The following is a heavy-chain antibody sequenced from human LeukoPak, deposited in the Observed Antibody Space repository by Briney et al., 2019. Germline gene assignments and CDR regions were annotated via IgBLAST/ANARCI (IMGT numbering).Heavy chain of an antibody. V-gene: IGHV3-21*01. J-gene: IGHJ4*02. D-gene: IGHD1-26*01. CDR3: ARGEVGATLDY. CDR1: GFTFSSYS. Sequence: PGGSLRLSCAASGFTFSSYSMNWVRQAPGQGLESVSSISSSSRYIYYADSVKGRFTISREKDKNSLYLQMNSLRAEDTAVYFCARGEVGATLDYWGQGTLVTVSS. CDR2: ISSSSRYI.